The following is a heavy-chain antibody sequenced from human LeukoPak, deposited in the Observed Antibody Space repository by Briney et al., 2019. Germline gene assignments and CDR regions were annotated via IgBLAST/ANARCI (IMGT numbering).Heavy chain of an antibody. D-gene: IGHD3-10*01. V-gene: IGHV4-34*01. Sequence: SETLSLTCAVYGGSFSGYYWSRIRQPPGKGLEWIGEINHSGSTNYNPPLKSRVTISVDTSKNQFSLKLSSVTAADTAVYYCARSGYGSGRGRRFLDYWGQGTLVTVSS. CDR1: GGSFSGYY. CDR2: INHSGST. CDR3: ARSGYGSGRGRRFLDY. J-gene: IGHJ4*02.